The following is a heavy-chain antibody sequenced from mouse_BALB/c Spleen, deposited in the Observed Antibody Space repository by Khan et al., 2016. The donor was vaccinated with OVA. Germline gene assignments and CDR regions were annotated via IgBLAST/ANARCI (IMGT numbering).Heavy chain of an antibody. CDR2: IWSAGST. CDR3: AIRGYGYGRGALFAY. D-gene: IGHD2-2*01. J-gene: IGHJ3*01. V-gene: IGHV2-2*02. Sequence: QVQLQQSGPGLVQPSQSLSITCTVAGFSLDKYSVHWIRQSPGKGLEWLGVIWSAGSTDYNAAFISRLTITKDNSRSQVFFKVNSLQPNDTAIYYCAIRGYGYGRGALFAYWGQGTLVTVSA. CDR1: GFSLDKYS.